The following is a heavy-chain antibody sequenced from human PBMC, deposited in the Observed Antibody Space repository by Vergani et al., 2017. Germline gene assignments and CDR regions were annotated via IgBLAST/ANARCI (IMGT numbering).Heavy chain of an antibody. D-gene: IGHD3-16*01. CDR2: IQFDGSNQ. Sequence: QVQLVESGGGVVQRGGSLRLSCATSGSTLSNFDMQWIRQGPGKGLEFVPFIQFDGSNQYYADSVKGRFTLSRDFSKNTLYLQMNSLRTDDTATYYCAKHFRGWGIDYWGQGTQVIVSS. CDR1: GSTLSNFD. J-gene: IGHJ4*02. CDR3: AKHFRGWGIDY. V-gene: IGHV3-30*02.